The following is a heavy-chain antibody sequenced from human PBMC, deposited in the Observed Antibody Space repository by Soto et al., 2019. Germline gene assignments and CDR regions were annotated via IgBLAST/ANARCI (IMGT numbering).Heavy chain of an antibody. D-gene: IGHD1-26*01. V-gene: IGHV4-61*01. CDR1: GGSVNSDNYY. Sequence: PSETLSLTCTVSGGSVNSDNYYWSWIRQPPGKGLEWIGYIYHTGRTNYNPSLMSRVTISLDTSRNQFSLKLSSLTAADTAVYYCAREYSNSPEAFDSWGQGALVTVSS. CDR3: AREYSNSPEAFDS. J-gene: IGHJ4*02. CDR2: IYHTGRT.